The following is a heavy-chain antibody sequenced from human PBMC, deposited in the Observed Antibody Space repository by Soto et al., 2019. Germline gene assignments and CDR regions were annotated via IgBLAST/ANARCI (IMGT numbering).Heavy chain of an antibody. Sequence: SETLSLTCTVSGGSISSYSWSWIRQPPGKGLEWIGYIYHSGRTYYNPSLKSRATISVDRSKNQFSLKLSSVTAADTAVYYCARIAFYDYFDSSAYPDYWGQGTLVTVSS. CDR2: IYHSGRT. J-gene: IGHJ4*02. CDR1: GGSISSYS. V-gene: IGHV4-30-2*01. D-gene: IGHD3-22*01. CDR3: ARIAFYDYFDSSAYPDY.